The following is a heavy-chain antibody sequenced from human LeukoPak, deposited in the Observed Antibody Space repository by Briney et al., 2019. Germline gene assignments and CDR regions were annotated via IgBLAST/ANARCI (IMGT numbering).Heavy chain of an antibody. CDR2: TYYRSKWSS. J-gene: IGHJ3*02. Sequence: SQILSLTCAISGDSVSSNSVAWHWIRQSPSRGLEWLGRTYYRSKWSSDYAVSVKSRINIDPDTSKNQFSLQLNSVSPEDTAVYYCARGRYAAFDIWGQGTMVTVSS. D-gene: IGHD1-1*01. CDR1: GDSVSSNSVA. CDR3: ARGRYAAFDI. V-gene: IGHV6-1*01.